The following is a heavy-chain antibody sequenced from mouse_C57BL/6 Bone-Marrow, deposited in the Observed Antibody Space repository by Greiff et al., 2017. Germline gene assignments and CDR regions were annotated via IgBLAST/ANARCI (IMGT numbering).Heavy chain of an antibody. V-gene: IGHV1-64*01. CDR3: ARGGGDGVAC. J-gene: IGHJ3*01. Sequence: VQLQQPGAELVRPGASVKLSCKASGYTFTSYWMHWVKQRPGQGLEWIGMINPNSGSTNYNEKFKGKATLTADKSSSTAYMHLSSLTSEDSAVYYGARGGGDGVACWGQGTLVTASA. CDR2: INPNSGST. CDR1: GYTFTSYW. D-gene: IGHD1-1*02.